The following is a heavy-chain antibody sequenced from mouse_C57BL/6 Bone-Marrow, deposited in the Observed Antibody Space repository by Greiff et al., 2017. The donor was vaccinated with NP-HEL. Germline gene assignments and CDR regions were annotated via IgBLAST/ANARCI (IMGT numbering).Heavy chain of an antibody. V-gene: IGHV5-4*01. J-gene: IGHJ2*01. Sequence: EVMLVESGGGLVKPGGSLKLSCAASGFTFSSYAMSWVRQTPEKRLEWVATISDGGSYTYYPGNVKGRFTISRDNATNNLYLHMSHLKSEDTAMYSCARDGYDAYFDYWGQGTTLTVSS. CDR3: ARDGYDAYFDY. CDR2: ISDGGSYT. CDR1: GFTFSSYA. D-gene: IGHD2-2*01.